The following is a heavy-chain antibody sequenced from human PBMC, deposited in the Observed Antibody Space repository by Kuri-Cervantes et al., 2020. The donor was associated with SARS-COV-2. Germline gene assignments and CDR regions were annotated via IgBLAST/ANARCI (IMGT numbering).Heavy chain of an antibody. CDR3: ARGLSSGSFNWFDP. J-gene: IGHJ5*02. CDR1: GGSVTSGPYF. V-gene: IGHV4-61*01. Sequence: SETLSLTCTVSGGSVTSGPYFWSWIRQLPEKGLEWIGFFFYSGDTNYSPSLKGRVTMSVNPSKNELSMKLTSVTAADTAIYYCARGLSSGSFNWFDPWGQGTLVTVSS. D-gene: IGHD3-3*01. CDR2: FFYSGDT.